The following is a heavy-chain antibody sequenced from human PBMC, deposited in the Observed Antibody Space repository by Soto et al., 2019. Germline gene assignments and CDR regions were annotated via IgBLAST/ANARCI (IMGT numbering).Heavy chain of an antibody. D-gene: IGHD6-13*01. Sequence: YYWSWIRQAPGQGLEWIGIINPNGGSTNYAQKFRGRVTMARDTSTSTVYMDLSSLRSDDTAVYYCARDLAAADYWGQGTLVTVSS. CDR2: INPNGGST. V-gene: IGHV1-46*01. CDR3: ARDLAAADY. J-gene: IGHJ4*02. CDR1: YY.